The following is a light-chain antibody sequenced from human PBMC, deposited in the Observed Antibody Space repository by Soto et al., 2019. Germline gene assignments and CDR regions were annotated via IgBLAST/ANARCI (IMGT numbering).Light chain of an antibody. CDR2: RNN. J-gene: IGLJ2*01. CDR1: NSNIGANP. Sequence: QSVLTQPPSASGTPGQGVTISCSGSNSNIGANPVFWYQHLPGTAPQLLLYRNNHRPSGVPDRFSGSKSGTSASLAISGLRSEDEGDYYCAVWDDRLTGRVFGGGT. V-gene: IGLV1-47*01. CDR3: AVWDDRLTGRV.